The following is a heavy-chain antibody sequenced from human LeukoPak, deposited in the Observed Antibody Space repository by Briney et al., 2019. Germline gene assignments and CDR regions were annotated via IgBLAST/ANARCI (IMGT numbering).Heavy chain of an antibody. Sequence: PSETLSLTCTVYDGSFSGYYWSWIRQTPGKGLEWIGYILYSGTTTNYNPSLKSRVTISVDTSKNQFSLKLSSVTAADTAVYYCARVGDWNDLVYWGQGTLVTVSS. J-gene: IGHJ4*02. V-gene: IGHV4-59*01. CDR3: ARVGDWNDLVY. CDR1: DGSFSGYY. CDR2: ILYSGTTT. D-gene: IGHD1-1*01.